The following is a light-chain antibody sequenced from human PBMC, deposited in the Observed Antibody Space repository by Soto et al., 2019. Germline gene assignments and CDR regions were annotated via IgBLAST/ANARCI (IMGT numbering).Light chain of an antibody. CDR3: RLYNFWPTA. J-gene: IGKJ1*01. CDR2: GVS. Sequence: IVWTRSPAALSVSPRERVTPSCKARQSAGWNLAWYHQKTGEAPRLVIYGVSTRPTGVADRMSGSGSETDFTLTISGLQYEDSGVFYCRLYNFWPTAFGQGTKVDIK. V-gene: IGKV3-15*01. CDR1: QSAGWN.